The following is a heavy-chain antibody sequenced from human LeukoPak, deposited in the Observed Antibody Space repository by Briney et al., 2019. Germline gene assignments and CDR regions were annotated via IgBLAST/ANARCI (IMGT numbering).Heavy chain of an antibody. D-gene: IGHD3-22*01. V-gene: IGHV6-1*01. CDR3: ASWGGMIVVDYPPDAGGFDI. CDR1: GDSVSSNSAA. CDR2: TYYRSKWYN. Sequence: SQTLSLTCAISGDSVSSNSAAWNWIRQSPSRGLEWLGRTYYRSKWYNDYAVSVKSRITINPDTSKNQFSLQLNSVTPEDTAVYYCASWGGMIVVDYPPDAGGFDIWGQGTMVTVSS. J-gene: IGHJ3*02.